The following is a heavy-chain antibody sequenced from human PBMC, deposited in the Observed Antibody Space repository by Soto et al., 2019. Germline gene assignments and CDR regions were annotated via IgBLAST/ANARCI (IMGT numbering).Heavy chain of an antibody. CDR2: IDPSDSQT. J-gene: IGHJ4*02. CDR1: GYSFTGYW. CDR3: ARQIYDSDTGPNFQYYFDS. D-gene: IGHD3-22*01. Sequence: PGESLKISCKGSGYSFTGYWITWVRQKPGKGLEWMGRIDPSDSQTYYSPSFRGHVTISATKSITTVFLQWSSLRASDTAMYYCARQIYDSDTGPNFQYYFDSWGQGTPVTVSS. V-gene: IGHV5-10-1*01.